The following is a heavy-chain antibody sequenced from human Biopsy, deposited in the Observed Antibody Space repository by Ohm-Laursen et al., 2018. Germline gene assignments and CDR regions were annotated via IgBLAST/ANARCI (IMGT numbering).Heavy chain of an antibody. D-gene: IGHD3-22*01. Sequence: SDTLSLTCSLSGDSISTYYWSWIRQPPGKGLQWIGYIYYTGNTDYNPSLQSRVTISVDTSKDHFSLRLRSMTPADTAMYYCARDRGYYSDRTVPGYFDLWGRGTLVTVSS. V-gene: IGHV4-59*01. CDR1: GDSISTYY. CDR2: IYYTGNT. J-gene: IGHJ2*01. CDR3: ARDRGYYSDRTVPGYFDL.